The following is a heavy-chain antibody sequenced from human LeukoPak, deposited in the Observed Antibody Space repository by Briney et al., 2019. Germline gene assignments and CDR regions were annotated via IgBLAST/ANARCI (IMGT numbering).Heavy chain of an antibody. CDR1: GGSFSGYY. CDR2: INHSGST. D-gene: IGHD3-22*01. CDR3: ARRPTYYYDSSGYYHWFDP. Sequence: SETLSLTCAVYGGSFSGYYWSWIRQPPGKGLEWIGEINHSGSTNYNPSLKSRVTISVDTSKNQFSLKLSSVTATDTAVYYCARRPTYYYDSSGYYHWFDPWGQGTLVTVSS. V-gene: IGHV4-34*01. J-gene: IGHJ5*02.